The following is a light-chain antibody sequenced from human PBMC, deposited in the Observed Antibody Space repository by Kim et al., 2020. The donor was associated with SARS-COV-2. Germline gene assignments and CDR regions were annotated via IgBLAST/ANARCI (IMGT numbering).Light chain of an antibody. CDR2: GAS. CDR1: QSVSSSY. Sequence: SPGERATLSCRASQSVSSSYLAWYQQKLGQAPRLLIYGASSRATGIPDRFSGSGSGTDFTLTISRLEPEDFAVYYCQQYGSSPLYSFGQGTKLEI. CDR3: QQYGSSPLYS. V-gene: IGKV3-20*01. J-gene: IGKJ2*03.